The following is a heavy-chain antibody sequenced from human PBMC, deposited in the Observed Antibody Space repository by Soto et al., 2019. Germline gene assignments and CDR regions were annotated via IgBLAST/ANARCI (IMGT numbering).Heavy chain of an antibody. CDR2: IIPSGDTT. V-gene: IGHV1-46*01. CDR3: ARDGSHYNLDY. Sequence: GASVKVSCKASGNSFATDYMHWVRQAPGQELEWMGRIIPSGDTTDYARRFQGRITMTRDTSTSTLYMELSSLQSDDTAVYYCARDGSHYNLDYWGQGTQVTVSS. J-gene: IGHJ4*02. CDR1: GNSFATDY. D-gene: IGHD3-10*01.